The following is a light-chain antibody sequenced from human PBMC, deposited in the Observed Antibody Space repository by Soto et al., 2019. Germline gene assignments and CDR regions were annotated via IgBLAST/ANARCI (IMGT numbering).Light chain of an antibody. CDR2: DIS. CDR1: QSVSSN. CDR3: QQYINLPRT. Sequence: ETVMTQSPATLSVSPGERATLSCRASQSVSSNLAWYQQKPGQPPRLLIYDISTRATGIPTRFSGSGSGTDFTLTISSLQSEDYAVYYCQQYINLPRTFGGGTKVDIK. J-gene: IGKJ4*01. V-gene: IGKV3D-15*01.